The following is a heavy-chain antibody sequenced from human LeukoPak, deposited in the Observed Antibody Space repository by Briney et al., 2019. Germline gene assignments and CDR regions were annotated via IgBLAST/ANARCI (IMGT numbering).Heavy chain of an antibody. CDR3: ARYYYDSSGYTNWFDP. D-gene: IGHD3-22*01. J-gene: IGHJ5*02. Sequence: PGGSLRLSCAASGFTFSSYSMNWVRQAPGKGLEWVSLIYSGGSTYYADSVKGRFTISRDNSKNSLYLQMNSLRAEDTAVYYCARYYYDSSGYTNWFDPWGQGTLVTVSS. CDR2: IYSGGST. CDR1: GFTFSSYS. V-gene: IGHV3-66*01.